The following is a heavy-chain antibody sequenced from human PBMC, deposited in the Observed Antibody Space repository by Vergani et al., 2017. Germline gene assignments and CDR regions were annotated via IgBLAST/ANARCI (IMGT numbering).Heavy chain of an antibody. Sequence: QVQLQQWGAGLLKPSETLSLTCAVYGGSFSGYYWSWIRQPPGKGLEWIGEINHSGSTNYNPSLKSRVTISVDTSKNQFSLKLSSVTAADTAVYYCARVVAAAGIYYYYYMDVWGKGTTVTVSS. V-gene: IGHV4-34*01. CDR3: ARVVAAAGIYYYYYMDV. D-gene: IGHD6-13*01. J-gene: IGHJ6*03. CDR1: GGSFSGYY. CDR2: INHSGST.